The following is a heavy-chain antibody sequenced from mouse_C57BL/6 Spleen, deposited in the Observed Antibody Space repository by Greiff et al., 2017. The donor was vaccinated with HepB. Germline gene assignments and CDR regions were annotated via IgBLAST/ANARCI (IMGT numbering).Heavy chain of an antibody. Sequence: VQLQQSGAELVKPGASVKISCKASGYAFSSYWMNWVKQRPGKGLEWIGQIYPGDGDTNYNGKFKGKATLTADKSSSTAYMQLSSLTSEDSAVYFCARVTTVVGDYYAMDYWGQGTSVTVSS. V-gene: IGHV1-80*01. D-gene: IGHD1-1*01. CDR3: ARVTTVVGDYYAMDY. CDR2: IYPGDGDT. J-gene: IGHJ4*01. CDR1: GYAFSSYW.